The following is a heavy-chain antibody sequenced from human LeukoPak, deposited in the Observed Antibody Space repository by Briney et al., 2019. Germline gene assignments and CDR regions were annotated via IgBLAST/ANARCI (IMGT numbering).Heavy chain of an antibody. CDR3: ARALGIVGATPHAFDI. J-gene: IGHJ3*02. V-gene: IGHV4-39*07. Sequence: SETLSLTCTVSGGSISSSSYYWGWIRQPPGKGLEWIGSIYYSGSTYYNPSLKSRVTISVDKSKNQFSLKLSSVTAADTAVYYCARALGIVGATPHAFDIWGQGTMVTVSS. CDR2: IYYSGST. CDR1: GGSISSSSYY. D-gene: IGHD1-26*01.